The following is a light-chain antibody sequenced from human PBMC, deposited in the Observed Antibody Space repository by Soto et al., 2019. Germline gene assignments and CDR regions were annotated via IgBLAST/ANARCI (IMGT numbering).Light chain of an antibody. J-gene: IGKJ1*01. CDR2: DAS. CDR3: HKRSSSWT. V-gene: IGKV3-11*01. CDR1: QSVSGY. Sequence: EIVLTQSPSTLALSPGERATLSCRASQSVSGYLAWYQQKPGQAPRLLIYDASNRATGIPARFSGSGSGTDFTLTSSSPEPVDFSVYYCHKRSSSWTFGQGTKVEIK.